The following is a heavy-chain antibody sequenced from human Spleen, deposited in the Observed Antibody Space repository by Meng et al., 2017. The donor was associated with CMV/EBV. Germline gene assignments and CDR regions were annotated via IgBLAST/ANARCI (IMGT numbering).Heavy chain of an antibody. CDR2: INPNSGGT. J-gene: IGHJ5*01. V-gene: IGHV1-2*02. D-gene: IGHD1-1*01. CDR1: GYTFTGYY. Sequence: ASVKVSCKASGYTFTGYYMHWVRQAPGQGLEWMGWINPNSGGTNYAQKFQGRFTMTRDTSISTAYMELSRLRFDDTAVYYCAREYISSWFDFWGQGTLVTVSS. CDR3: AREYISSWFDF.